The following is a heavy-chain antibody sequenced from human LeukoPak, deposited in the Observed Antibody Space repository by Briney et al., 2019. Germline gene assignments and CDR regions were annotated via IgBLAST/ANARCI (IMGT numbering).Heavy chain of an antibody. D-gene: IGHD2-2*01. Sequence: HAGWSLRLSCAASGFTFSSYSMNWVRQAPGKGLEWGSYISTSSSTIYYADSVKGRFIISRDNSKNTLYLQMNSLRAEDTAVYYCSRDRHCIGSTCYGLWGQGTRVTVSS. CDR2: ISTSSSTI. CDR3: SRDRHCIGSTCYGL. CDR1: GFTFSSYS. V-gene: IGHV3-48*01. J-gene: IGHJ4*02.